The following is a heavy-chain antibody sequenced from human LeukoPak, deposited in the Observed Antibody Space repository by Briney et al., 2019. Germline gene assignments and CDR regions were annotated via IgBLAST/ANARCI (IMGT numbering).Heavy chain of an antibody. CDR3: VGGVGYYYDSSGYYPFDY. J-gene: IGHJ4*02. D-gene: IGHD3-22*01. V-gene: IGHV4-39*01. CDR1: GGSISSSSYY. CDR2: IYYSGST. Sequence: PSETLSLTCTVSGGSISSSSYYWGWIRQPPGKGLEWIGSIYYSGSTYYNPSLKSRDTISVDTSKNQFSLKLSSVTAADTAVYYCVGGVGYYYDSSGYYPFDYWGQGTLVTVSS.